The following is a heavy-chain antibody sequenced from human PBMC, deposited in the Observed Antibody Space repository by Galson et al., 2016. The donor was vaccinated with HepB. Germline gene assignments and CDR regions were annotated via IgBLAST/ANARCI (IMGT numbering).Heavy chain of an antibody. J-gene: IGHJ4*02. D-gene: IGHD1-1*01. V-gene: IGHV3-23*01. CDR3: AKERLVRRIFDH. Sequence: SLRLSCAASGFVFSNFGLSWVRQAPGKGLEWVASISTRRTTYYSDSVRGRFTISRDNSNNTLYLQMNGLRAEDTAVYYCAKERLVRRIFDHWGQGTLPTVSS. CDR2: ISTRRTT. CDR1: GFVFSNFG.